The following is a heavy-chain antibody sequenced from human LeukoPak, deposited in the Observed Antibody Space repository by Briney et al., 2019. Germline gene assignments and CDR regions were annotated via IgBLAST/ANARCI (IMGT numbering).Heavy chain of an antibody. CDR1: GFTFTNAW. Sequence: PGGSLRLSCAASGFTFTNAWMNWVRQAPGKGLEWVSAIRGSGGSTYYADSVKGRFTISRDNSKNTLYLQMNSLRAEDTAVYYCAKDLYSSAWTPIDYWGQGTLVTVSS. V-gene: IGHV3-23*01. CDR2: IRGSGGST. D-gene: IGHD6-19*01. CDR3: AKDLYSSAWTPIDY. J-gene: IGHJ4*02.